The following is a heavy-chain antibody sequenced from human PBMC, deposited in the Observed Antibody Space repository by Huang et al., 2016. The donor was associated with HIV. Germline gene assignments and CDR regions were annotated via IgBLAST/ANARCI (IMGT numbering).Heavy chain of an antibody. D-gene: IGHD6-19*01. CDR2: IKGSGLT. V-gene: IGHV1-3*01. CDR1: GFNFLTYA. CDR3: ARDKEAGTPFFDP. Sequence: QVQLVQSGAEVEKPGASVNLSCKASGFNFLTYALHWVRQAPGKRLEGMGWIKGSGLTKYSQKCQGRVTITRDRSASTVYVDFKSLTYEDTAVYYCARDKEAGTPFFDPWGQGTLVTVSS. J-gene: IGHJ5*02.